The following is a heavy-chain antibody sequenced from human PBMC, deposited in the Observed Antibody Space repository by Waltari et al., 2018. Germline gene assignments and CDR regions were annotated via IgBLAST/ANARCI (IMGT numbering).Heavy chain of an antibody. CDR2: INPSCGST. V-gene: IGHV1-46*02. D-gene: IGHD6-6*01. CDR1: GYTFHSYY. Sequence: QVQLVQSGAEVKKPGASVKVSCKASGYTFHSYYMHWVRHAPGQGLEWMGIINPSCGSTSYAQKFQGRVTMTRDTSTSTFYMELSSLRSEDTAVYYCARGGSSSKGAFDIWGQGTMVTVSS. CDR3: ARGGSSSKGAFDI. J-gene: IGHJ3*02.